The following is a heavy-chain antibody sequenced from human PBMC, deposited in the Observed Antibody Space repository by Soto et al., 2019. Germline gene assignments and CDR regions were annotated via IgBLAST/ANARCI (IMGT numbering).Heavy chain of an antibody. Sequence: QVQLVQSGAEEKKPGASVKVSCKASGYTFTSYAMHWVRQAPGQRLEWMGWINAGNGNTKYSQKFQGRVTITRDTSASTAYMELSSLRSEDTAVYYCARETLGYCISTSCYRSYYYYGMDVWGQGTTVTVSS. J-gene: IGHJ6*02. D-gene: IGHD2-2*02. CDR2: INAGNGNT. V-gene: IGHV1-3*05. CDR1: GYTFTSYA. CDR3: ARETLGYCISTSCYRSYYYYGMDV.